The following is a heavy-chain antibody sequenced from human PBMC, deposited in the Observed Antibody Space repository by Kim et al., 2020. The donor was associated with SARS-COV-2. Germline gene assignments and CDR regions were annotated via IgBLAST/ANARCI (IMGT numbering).Heavy chain of an antibody. CDR2: IGSSGDTK. CDR1: GFTFGDYY. V-gene: IGHV3-11*01. CDR3: ARDSRDYGDGLDL. Sequence: GGSLRLSCTASGFTFGDYYMNWIRQAPGKGLEWLSYIGSSGDTKYYADSVKGRFTISRDNAQNSVYLQMDSLRGEDTALYYCARDSRDYGDGLDLWGPGTSVPVSS. J-gene: IGHJ3*01. D-gene: IGHD4-17*01.